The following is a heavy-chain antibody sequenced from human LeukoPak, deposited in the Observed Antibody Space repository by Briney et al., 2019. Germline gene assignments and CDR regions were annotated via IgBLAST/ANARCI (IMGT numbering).Heavy chain of an antibody. CDR1: GFTFSSYS. J-gene: IGHJ4*02. D-gene: IGHD4-17*01. V-gene: IGHV3-48*04. Sequence: PGGSLRLSCAASGFTFSSYSMNWVRQAPGKGLEWVSYISSSSSTIYYADSVKGRFTISRDNAKNTLYLQMNSLRAEDTAVYYCAKGYGDYVVDYWGQGTLVTVSS. CDR3: AKGYGDYVVDY. CDR2: ISSSSSTI.